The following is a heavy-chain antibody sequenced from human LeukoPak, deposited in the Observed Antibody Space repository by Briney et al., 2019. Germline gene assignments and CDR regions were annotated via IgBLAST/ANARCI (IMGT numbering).Heavy chain of an antibody. CDR3: ARDRDSSSWYDY. Sequence: ASVKVSCKASGYTFTGYYMHWVRQAPGQGLEWMGWTNPNSGGTNYAQKFQGRVTMTRDTSISTAYMELSRLRSDDTAVYYCARDRDSSSWYDYWGQGTLVTVSS. J-gene: IGHJ4*02. CDR2: TNPNSGGT. D-gene: IGHD6-13*01. CDR1: GYTFTGYY. V-gene: IGHV1-2*02.